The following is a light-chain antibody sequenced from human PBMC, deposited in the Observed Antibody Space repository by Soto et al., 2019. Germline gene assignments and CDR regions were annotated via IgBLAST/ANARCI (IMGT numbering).Light chain of an antibody. CDR3: QSYDSSLNGYV. J-gene: IGLJ1*01. CDR2: GNN. Sequence: QSVLTQPPSVSGAPGQRVSISCTGSSSNIGAGYGVHWYRQLPGTAPKLLIFGNNNRPSGVPDRFSGSKSGTSASLGITGLQAEDEADYYCQSYDSSLNGYVFGTRTKLTVL. CDR1: SSNIGAGYG. V-gene: IGLV1-40*01.